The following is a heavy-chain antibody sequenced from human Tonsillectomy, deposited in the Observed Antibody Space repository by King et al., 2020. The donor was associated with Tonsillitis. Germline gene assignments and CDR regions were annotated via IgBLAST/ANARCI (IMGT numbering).Heavy chain of an antibody. Sequence: VQLQESGPGLVKPSGTLSLTCAVSGGSISSSNWWSWVRQPPGTGLEWIGEIYHSGSTNYNPSLKSRVNISVDKSKNQFSLKLSSVTAADTAVYYCARLPMELREHFDYWGQGTLVTVSS. CDR1: GGSISSSNW. CDR3: ARLPMELREHFDY. J-gene: IGHJ4*02. V-gene: IGHV4-4*02. CDR2: IYHSGST. D-gene: IGHD1-7*01.